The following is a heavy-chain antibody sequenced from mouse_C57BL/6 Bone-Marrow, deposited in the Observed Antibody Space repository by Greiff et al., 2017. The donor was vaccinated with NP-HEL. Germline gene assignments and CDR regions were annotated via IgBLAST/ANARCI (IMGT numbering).Heavy chain of an antibody. Sequence: QVQLQQPGAELVKPGASVKLSCKASGYTFTSYWMPWVKQRSGQGLVWIGMIHPHSGSTNYNEQFKSKATLTVDKSSSTAYMQLSTLTSEDSAVYYCAPPLLRSPSFGYWGQGTLVTVSA. D-gene: IGHD1-1*01. V-gene: IGHV1-64*01. CDR3: APPLLRSPSFGY. J-gene: IGHJ3*02. CDR2: IHPHSGST. CDR1: GYTFTSYW.